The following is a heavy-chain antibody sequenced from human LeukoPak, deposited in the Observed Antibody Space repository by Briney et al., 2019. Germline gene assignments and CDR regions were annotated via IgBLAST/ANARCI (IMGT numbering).Heavy chain of an antibody. J-gene: IGHJ4*02. V-gene: IGHV4-39*01. Sequence: PSETLSLTCTVSDGSISSNYYWAWIRQPPGKGLEWIGSIYYGGTTYYSPSLKSRVTISADSSKNQFSLRLTSVTAADTAVYYCARRGLAVAAHWGQGSLVTVSS. D-gene: IGHD6-19*01. CDR3: ARRGLAVAAH. CDR1: DGSISSNYY. CDR2: IYYGGTT.